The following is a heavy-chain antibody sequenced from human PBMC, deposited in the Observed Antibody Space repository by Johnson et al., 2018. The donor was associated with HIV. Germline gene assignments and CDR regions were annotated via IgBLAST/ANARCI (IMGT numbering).Heavy chain of an antibody. Sequence: QVQLVESGGGVVQPGESLRLSCAASGFIFSSYDMHWVRQAPGKGLEWVAFIWYDGSNKYYVDSVKGRFTISRDNSKNTFYLQMNSLRGDDTAVYYCAKDPTDFGADWAFDIWGQGTMVTVSS. V-gene: IGHV3-30*02. CDR1: GFIFSSYD. CDR2: IWYDGSNK. J-gene: IGHJ3*02. D-gene: IGHD3-10*01. CDR3: AKDPTDFGADWAFDI.